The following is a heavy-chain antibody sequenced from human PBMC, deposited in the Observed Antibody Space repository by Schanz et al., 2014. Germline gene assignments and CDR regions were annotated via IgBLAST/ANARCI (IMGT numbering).Heavy chain of an antibody. CDR2: ISGSSRTI. J-gene: IGHJ2*01. CDR3: AKDAPYPFDL. Sequence: EVQLLESGGGLVQPGGSLRLSCAASGFGFSSYSMNWVRQAPGKGLEWVSYISGSSRTIYYADSMKGRFTISRDNSKNALYLQMNSLRAEDTAVYYWAKDAPYPFDLWGRGTLITVSS. CDR1: GFGFSSYS. V-gene: IGHV3-48*01.